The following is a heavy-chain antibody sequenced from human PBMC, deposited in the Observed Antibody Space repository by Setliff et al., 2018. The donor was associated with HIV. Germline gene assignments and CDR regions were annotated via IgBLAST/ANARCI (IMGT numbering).Heavy chain of an antibody. CDR2: VYYDGTT. D-gene: IGHD1-26*01. CDR1: GGSINRIDYY. J-gene: IGHJ4*02. CDR3: ARGKGGLVGPAEFDY. Sequence: PSETLSLTCTVSGGSINRIDYYWGWIRQSPGKGLEWSGNVYYDGTTYYNPSLKSRVTLSVDTSKNQFSLELSSVTASDTAIYFCARGKGGLVGPAEFDYWGPGTLVTVSS. V-gene: IGHV4-39*01.